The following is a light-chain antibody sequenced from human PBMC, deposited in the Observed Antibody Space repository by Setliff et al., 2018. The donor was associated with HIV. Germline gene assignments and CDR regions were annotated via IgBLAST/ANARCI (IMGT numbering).Light chain of an antibody. V-gene: IGKV1-39*01. CDR3: QQSYTTPRT. CDR2: AAS. J-gene: IGKJ3*01. CDR1: QNINSY. Sequence: DIQMAQSPSSLSASIGDRVTITCRASQNINSYLNWYQQKPGKAPNLLIYAASTLQSGVPSRFSGGGSGTDFTLTISSLQPEDFATYYCQQSYTTPRTFDPGTKVDIK.